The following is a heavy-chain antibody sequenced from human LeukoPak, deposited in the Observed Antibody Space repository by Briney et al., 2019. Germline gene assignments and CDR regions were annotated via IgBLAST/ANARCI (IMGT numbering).Heavy chain of an antibody. CDR1: GFTFSDYY. D-gene: IGHD3-10*01. CDR2: ISSSSSYT. V-gene: IGHV3-11*03. CDR3: ARRTNYYYASGSSFSFDY. Sequence: GGSLRLSCAASGFTFSDYYMSWIRQAPGKGLEWVSYISSSSSYTNYADSAKGRFTISRDNAKNSLYLQMNSLRAEDTAVYYCARRTNYYYASGSSFSFDYWGQGTPVTVSS. J-gene: IGHJ4*02.